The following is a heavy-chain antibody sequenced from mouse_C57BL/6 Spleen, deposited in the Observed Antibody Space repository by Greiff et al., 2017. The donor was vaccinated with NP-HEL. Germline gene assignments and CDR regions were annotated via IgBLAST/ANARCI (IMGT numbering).Heavy chain of an antibody. CDR3: ARPLYGLYAMDY. V-gene: IGHV5-17*01. Sequence: EVKLMESGGGLVKPGGSLKLSCAASGFTFSDYGMHWVRQAPEKGLEWVAYISSGSSTIYYADTVKGRFTISRDNAKNTLFLQMTSLRSEDTAMYYCARPLYGLYAMDYWGQGTSVTVSS. J-gene: IGHJ4*01. CDR1: GFTFSDYG. D-gene: IGHD1-1*01. CDR2: ISSGSSTI.